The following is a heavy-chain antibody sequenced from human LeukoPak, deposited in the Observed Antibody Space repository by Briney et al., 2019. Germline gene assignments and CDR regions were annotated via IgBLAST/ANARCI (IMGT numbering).Heavy chain of an antibody. V-gene: IGHV4-34*01. CDR3: ARGPAYCSSTSCYTGDY. J-gene: IGHJ4*02. CDR1: GGSFSGYY. Sequence: SETLSLTCAVYGGSFSGYYWSWIRQPPGKGLEWIGEINHSGSTNYNPPLKSRVTISVDTSKNQFSLKLSSVTAADTAVYYCARGPAYCSSTSCYTGDYWGQGTLVTVSS. D-gene: IGHD2-2*02. CDR2: INHSGST.